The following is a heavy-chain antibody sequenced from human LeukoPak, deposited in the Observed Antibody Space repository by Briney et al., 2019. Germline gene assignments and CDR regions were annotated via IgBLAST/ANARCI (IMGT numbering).Heavy chain of an antibody. CDR2: IYYSGST. Sequence: PSETLSLTCTVSGGSISSYYWSWIRQPPGKGLEWIGYIYYSGSTNYNPSLKSRVTISVDTSKNQFSLKLSSVTAADAAVYYCARAGYSGYDLYYGGQGTLVTVSS. J-gene: IGHJ4*02. V-gene: IGHV4-59*01. D-gene: IGHD5-12*01. CDR3: ARAGYSGYDLYY. CDR1: GGSISSYY.